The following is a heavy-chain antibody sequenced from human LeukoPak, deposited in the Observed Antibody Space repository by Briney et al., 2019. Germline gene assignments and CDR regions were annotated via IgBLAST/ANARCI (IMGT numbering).Heavy chain of an antibody. V-gene: IGHV4-59*01. D-gene: IGHD2-8*01. J-gene: IGHJ5*02. CDR2: IYYSGST. CDR1: GGSISSYY. CDR3: ARASGNGRFDP. Sequence: SETLSLTCTVSGGSISSYYWSWIRQPPGKGLEWIGYIYYSGSTNYNPSLKSRVTISVDTSKNQFSLKLSSVTAADTAVYYCARASGNGRFDPWGQGTLVTVSS.